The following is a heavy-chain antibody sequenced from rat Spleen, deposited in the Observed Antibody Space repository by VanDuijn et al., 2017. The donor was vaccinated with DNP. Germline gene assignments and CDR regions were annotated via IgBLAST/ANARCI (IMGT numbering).Heavy chain of an antibody. CDR2: ISPSGSRT. Sequence: EVQLVESGGGLVQPGRSMKLSCAASGFTFSDYAMAWVRQAPKKGLEWVAAISPSGSRTYYTDSVKGRFTLSRDDAKSSLYLQMNSLKSEDTATYYCARGATGDYWGQGVMVTVSS. CDR3: ARGATGDY. J-gene: IGHJ2*01. V-gene: IGHV5-46*01. CDR1: GFTFSDYA. D-gene: IGHD1-11*01.